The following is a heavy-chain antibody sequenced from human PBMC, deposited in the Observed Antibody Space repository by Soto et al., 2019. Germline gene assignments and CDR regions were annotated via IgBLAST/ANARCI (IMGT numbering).Heavy chain of an antibody. J-gene: IGHJ6*02. V-gene: IGHV3-30-3*01. D-gene: IGHD2-15*01. CDR3: ARDSMGMVRWELPSLYYGMDV. Sequence: PGGSLRLSCAASGFTFSSYAMHWVRQAPGKGLEWVAVISYDGSNKYYADSVKGRFTISRDSSKNTLYLQMNSLRAEDTAVYYCARDSMGMVRWELPSLYYGMDVWGQGTTVTVSS. CDR1: GFTFSSYA. CDR2: ISYDGSNK.